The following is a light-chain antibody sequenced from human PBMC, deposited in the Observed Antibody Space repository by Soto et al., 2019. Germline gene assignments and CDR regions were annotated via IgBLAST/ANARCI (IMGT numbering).Light chain of an antibody. CDR1: QSVTGY. CDR3: QQYDNWPIT. V-gene: IGKV3-15*01. Sequence: EIVLTQSPATLSLSPWERATLSCRASQSVTGYFAWYQQKAGQAPRLLIYGASTRATGIPARFSGSGSGTEFTLTISSLQSEDFAVYFCQQYDNWPITFGQGTRLEIK. CDR2: GAS. J-gene: IGKJ5*01.